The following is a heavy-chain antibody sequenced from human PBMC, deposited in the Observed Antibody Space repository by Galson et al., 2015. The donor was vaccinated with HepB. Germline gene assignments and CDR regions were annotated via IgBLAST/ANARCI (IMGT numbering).Heavy chain of an antibody. V-gene: IGHV3-11*01. Sequence: SLRLSCAASGFTFSDYYMSWIRQAPGKGLEWVSYISSSGSTIYYADSVKGRFTISRDNAKNSLYLQMNSLRAEDTAVYYCARALVDTTGSGYYYYGMDVWGQGTTVTVSS. J-gene: IGHJ6*02. CDR1: GFTFSDYY. CDR2: ISSSGSTI. D-gene: IGHD3-10*01. CDR3: ARALVDTTGSGYYYYGMDV.